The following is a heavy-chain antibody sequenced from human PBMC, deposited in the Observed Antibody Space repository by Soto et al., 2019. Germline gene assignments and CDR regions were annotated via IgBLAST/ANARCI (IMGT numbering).Heavy chain of an antibody. CDR3: ARRKHDGYWSGGSCYYSYYMDV. D-gene: IGHD2-15*01. J-gene: IGHJ6*03. Sequence: ASVKVSCKASGYTFTSYGISWVRQAPGQGLEWMGWISAYNGNTNYAQKLQGRVTMTTDTSTSTAYMELRSLRSDDTAVYYCARRKHDGYWSGGSCYYSYYMDVWGKGPTVTLSS. CDR1: GYTFTSYG. V-gene: IGHV1-18*01. CDR2: ISAYNGNT.